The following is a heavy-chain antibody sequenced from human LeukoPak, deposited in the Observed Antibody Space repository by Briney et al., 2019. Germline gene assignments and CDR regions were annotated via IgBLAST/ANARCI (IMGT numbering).Heavy chain of an antibody. V-gene: IGHV4-34*01. CDR1: GGSFSGYY. Sequence: SETLSLTCAVYGGSFSGYYWSWIRQPPGKGLEWIGEINHSGSTNYNPSLKSRVTISVDTSKNQFSLKLSSVTAADTAVYYCAQGPESSGWYMWGQGTLVTVSS. CDR3: AQGPESSGWYM. CDR2: INHSGST. J-gene: IGHJ4*02. D-gene: IGHD6-19*01.